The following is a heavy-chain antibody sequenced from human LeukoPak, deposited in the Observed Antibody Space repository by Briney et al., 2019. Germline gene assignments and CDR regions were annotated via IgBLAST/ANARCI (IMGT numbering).Heavy chain of an antibody. V-gene: IGHV3-30-3*01. CDR2: ISYDGSNK. D-gene: IGHD2-15*01. CDR3: AKDPSHCSGGSCYLRYFDY. CDR1: GFTFSSYA. J-gene: IGHJ4*02. Sequence: PGRSLRLSCAASGFTFSSYAMHWVRQAPGKGLEWVAVISYDGSNKYYADSVKGRFTISRDNSKNTLYLQMNSLRAEDTAVYYCAKDPSHCSGGSCYLRYFDYWGQGTLVTVSS.